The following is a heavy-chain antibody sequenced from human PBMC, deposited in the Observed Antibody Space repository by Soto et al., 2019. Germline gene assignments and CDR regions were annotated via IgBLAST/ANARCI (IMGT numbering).Heavy chain of an antibody. CDR1: RGSVISGIYY. CDR2: ISYSGST. V-gene: IGHV4-61*01. CDR3: ARDSRGTTIYYYYGMDV. J-gene: IGHJ6*02. D-gene: IGHD4-17*01. Sequence: PSESLSLTCTVSRGSVISGIYYWNWIRQPPGKSLERIGYISYSGSTNYTPSLKSRVTISLDTSENQFSLKPSSVTAADTAVYYCARDSRGTTIYYYYGMDVWGQGTTVTVSS.